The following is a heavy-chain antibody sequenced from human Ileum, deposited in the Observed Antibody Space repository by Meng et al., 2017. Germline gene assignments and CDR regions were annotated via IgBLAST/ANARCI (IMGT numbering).Heavy chain of an antibody. J-gene: IGHJ4*02. CDR3: ARDHWGSLDY. CDR2: AST. V-gene: IGHV4-61*08. CDR1: GGSVSSDGYQ. Sequence: QGHLQESGPGLVRPSETLSLICTVSGGSVSSDGYQWGWIRQPPGKGLEWIGYASTNYNPSLKSRVTISLDTSKNQFSLKLSSVTAADTAVYYCARDHWGSLDYWGQGILVTVSS. D-gene: IGHD7-27*01.